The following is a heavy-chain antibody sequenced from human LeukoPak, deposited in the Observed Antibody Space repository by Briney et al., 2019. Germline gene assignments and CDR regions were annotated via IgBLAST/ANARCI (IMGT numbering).Heavy chain of an antibody. D-gene: IGHD3-22*01. CDR3: AGVLGYYDSSGYFY. CDR2: INHSGST. CDR1: GGSFSGYY. J-gene: IGHJ4*02. Sequence: SETLSLTCAVYGGSFSGYYWSWIRQPPGRGLEWIGEINHSGSTNYNPSLKSRVTISVDTSKNQFSLKLSSVTAADTAVYYCAGVLGYYDSSGYFYWGQGTLVTVSS. V-gene: IGHV4-34*01.